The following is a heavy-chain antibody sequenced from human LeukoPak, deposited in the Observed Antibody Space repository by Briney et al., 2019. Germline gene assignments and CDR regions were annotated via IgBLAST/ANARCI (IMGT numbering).Heavy chain of an antibody. CDR3: ASGRDATVTTDTYYYYYYMDV. Sequence: NTSETLSLTCTVSGGSISSSSYYWGWIRQPPGKGLEWIGSIYYSGSTYYNPSLKIRVTISVDTSKNQFSLKLSSVTAADTAVYYCASGRDATVTTDTYYYYYYMDVWGKGTTVTVSS. CDR2: IYYSGST. D-gene: IGHD4-17*01. J-gene: IGHJ6*03. V-gene: IGHV4-39*07. CDR1: GGSISSSSYY.